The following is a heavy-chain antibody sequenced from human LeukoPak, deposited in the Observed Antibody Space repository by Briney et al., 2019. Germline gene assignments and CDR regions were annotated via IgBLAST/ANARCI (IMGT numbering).Heavy chain of an antibody. Sequence: PGGSLTLSCGASGLTLSTSAMSWVRQAPGKGLEWVSGISGSGVTTYYEDSVKGRFTISRNNSENTVYLKMDSLRAEDTALDCCAKMGSAPYYDDFDYGEYWGQGTLVTVSS. CDR1: GLTLSTSA. J-gene: IGHJ4*02. CDR2: ISGSGVTT. V-gene: IGHV3-23*01. CDR3: AKMGSAPYYDDFDYGEY. D-gene: IGHD3-10*01.